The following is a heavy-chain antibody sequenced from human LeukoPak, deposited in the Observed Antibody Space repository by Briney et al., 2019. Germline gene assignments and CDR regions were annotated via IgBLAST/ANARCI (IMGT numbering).Heavy chain of an antibody. J-gene: IGHJ3*02. CDR1: GYSISSGYY. CDR3: ARAPGGATHAFDI. D-gene: IGHD1-26*01. CDR2: IYHSGST. Sequence: SETLSLTCTVSGYSISSGYYWCWIRQPPGKGLEWIGSIYHSGSTYYNPSLKSRVTISVDTSKNQFSLKLSSVTAADTAVYYCARAPGGATHAFDIWGQGTMVTVSS. V-gene: IGHV4-38-2*02.